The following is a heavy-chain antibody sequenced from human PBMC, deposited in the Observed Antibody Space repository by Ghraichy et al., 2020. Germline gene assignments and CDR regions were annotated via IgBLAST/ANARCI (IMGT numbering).Heavy chain of an antibody. D-gene: IGHD3-22*01. J-gene: IGHJ6*02. CDR2: IKQDGSER. Sequence: GGSLRLSCAASGFTFSDYWMSWVRQAPGKGLEWVANIKQDGSERYYVGSVKGRFTFSRDNAENSLYLQMNSLRVEDTAVYYCARVTYYYDSSGWKYCFGMDVWGQGTTVTVPS. V-gene: IGHV3-7*01. CDR1: GFTFSDYW. CDR3: ARVTYYYDSSGWKYCFGMDV.